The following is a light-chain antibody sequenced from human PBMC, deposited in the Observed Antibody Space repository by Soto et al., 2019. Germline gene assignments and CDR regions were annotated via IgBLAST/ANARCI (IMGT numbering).Light chain of an antibody. J-gene: IGLJ2*01. CDR3: QSYDSSFHVV. V-gene: IGLV1-40*01. CDR1: SSNTGAGYD. CDR2: GNS. Sequence: QSVLTQPPSVSGAPGQRVTISCTGSSSNTGAGYDVHWYQQLPGTAPKLLIYGNSNRPSGVPDRFSGSKSGTSASLAITGLQAEDEADYYCQSYDSSFHVVFGGGTKLTVL.